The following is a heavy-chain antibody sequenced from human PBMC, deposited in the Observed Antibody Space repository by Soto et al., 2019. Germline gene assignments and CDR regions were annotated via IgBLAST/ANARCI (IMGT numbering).Heavy chain of an antibody. D-gene: IGHD2-21*02. CDR2: TYYRSKWYN. J-gene: IGHJ6*02. CDR3: ERVAIEYCGGDCLWDYYYYGMDV. CDR1: GDSVSSNSAA. Sequence: HSHTLSLTCAISGDSVSSNSAAWNWIMQSPSRGLEWLGRTYYRSKWYNDYAVSVKSRITINPDTSKNQFSLQLNSVTPEDTAVYYCERVAIEYCGGDCLWDYYYYGMDVWGQGTTVTVSS. V-gene: IGHV6-1*01.